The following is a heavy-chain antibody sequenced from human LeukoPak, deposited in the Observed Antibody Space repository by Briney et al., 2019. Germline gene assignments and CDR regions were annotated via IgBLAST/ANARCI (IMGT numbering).Heavy chain of an antibody. CDR3: ARDRGGTTAQGLDV. D-gene: IGHD1-1*01. Sequence: ASVKVSCKAPGYTFTDYYIHWVRLAPGHGLEWMGIIKPSRGDTTYAQEFQGRVTMTGDTATSTVYMDLSSLRSEDTAIYFCARDRGGTTAQGLDVWGQGTTVTVSS. V-gene: IGHV1-46*01. CDR1: GYTFTDYY. J-gene: IGHJ6*02. CDR2: IKPSRGDT.